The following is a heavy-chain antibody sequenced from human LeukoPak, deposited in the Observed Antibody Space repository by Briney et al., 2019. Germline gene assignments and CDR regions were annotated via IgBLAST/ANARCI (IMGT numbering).Heavy chain of an antibody. CDR1: GYTFTSYG. CDR3: ARGRLHYYDSSGYYYGISWFDP. Sequence: ASVKVSCKASGYTFTSYGIGWVRQAPGQGLEWMGWISAYNGNTNYAQKLQGRVTMTTDTSTSTAYMELRSLRSDDTAVYYCARGRLHYYDSSGYYYGISWFDPWGQGTLVTVSS. J-gene: IGHJ5*02. CDR2: ISAYNGNT. D-gene: IGHD3-22*01. V-gene: IGHV1-18*01.